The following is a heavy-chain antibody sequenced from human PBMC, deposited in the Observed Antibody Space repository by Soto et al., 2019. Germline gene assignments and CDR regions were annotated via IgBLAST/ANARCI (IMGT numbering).Heavy chain of an antibody. V-gene: IGHV5-10-1*01. CDR1: GYSFTSYW. D-gene: IGHD4-17*01. J-gene: IGHJ3*02. CDR2: IDPSDSYT. Sequence: PGESLKISCKGSGYSFTSYWIIWVRQMPGKGLQWMGRIDPSDSYTNYSPPFQGHVTISVDKSITTAYLQWSTLKASDTAMYYCAREPTASSHDAFDIWGQGTMVTVSS. CDR3: AREPTASSHDAFDI.